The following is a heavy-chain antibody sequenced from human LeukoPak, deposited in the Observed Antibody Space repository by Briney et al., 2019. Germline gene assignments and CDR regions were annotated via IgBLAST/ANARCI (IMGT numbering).Heavy chain of an antibody. CDR1: GGSISSSSYY. D-gene: IGHD4-11*01. Sequence: SETLSLTCTVSGGSISSSSYYWSWIRQPPGKRLEWIGYIYYSGTTYYNPSLKSRVTISVDTSKNQFSLRLNSVTAADTAVYYCATGFYSPDYWGQGTLVTVSP. V-gene: IGHV4-61*01. CDR3: ATGFYSPDY. CDR2: IYYSGTT. J-gene: IGHJ4*02.